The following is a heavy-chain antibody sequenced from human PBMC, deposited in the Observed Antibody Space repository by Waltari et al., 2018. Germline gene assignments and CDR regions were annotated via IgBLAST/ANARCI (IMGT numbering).Heavy chain of an antibody. D-gene: IGHD2-21*01. CDR3: ARIPFHYYALDV. V-gene: IGHV4-4*02. Sequence: QVQLQESGPGLVKPSGTLSLTCAVSGVPISSETWWSWVRQPPGKGLEWIGEIFHSGSTNYNPSLKSRVTISVDKSKNQLSLKLSSVTAADTAAYYCARIPFHYYALDVWGQGTTVTVSS. J-gene: IGHJ6*02. CDR1: GVPISSETW. CDR2: IFHSGST.